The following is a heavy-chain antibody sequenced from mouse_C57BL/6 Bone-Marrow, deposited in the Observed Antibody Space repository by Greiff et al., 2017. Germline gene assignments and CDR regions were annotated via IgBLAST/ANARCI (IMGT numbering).Heavy chain of an antibody. V-gene: IGHV7-3*01. D-gene: IGHD3-1*01. CDR2: IRNKANGYTT. Sequence: EVKLVESGGGLVQPGGSLSLSCAASGFTFTDYYMSWVRQPPGKALEWLGFIRNKANGYTTEYSASVKGRFTISRDNSQSILYLQMNALRADDSATYYCARYSVEVGGFAYWGQGTLVTVSA. J-gene: IGHJ3*01. CDR3: ARYSVEVGGFAY. CDR1: GFTFTDYY.